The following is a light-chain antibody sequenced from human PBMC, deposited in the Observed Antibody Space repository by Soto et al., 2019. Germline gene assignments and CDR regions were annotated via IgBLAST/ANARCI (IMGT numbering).Light chain of an antibody. Sequence: ETVMTQSPATLSVSPGERATISCGASQSVSTNLAWYQQKPGQVPRLLIYGASTRASDIPARFSGSGSGTEFTLTISSLQSEDFAVYYCQQYNEWPLTFGGGTKVEIE. CDR2: GAS. J-gene: IGKJ4*01. CDR1: QSVSTN. V-gene: IGKV3-15*01. CDR3: QQYNEWPLT.